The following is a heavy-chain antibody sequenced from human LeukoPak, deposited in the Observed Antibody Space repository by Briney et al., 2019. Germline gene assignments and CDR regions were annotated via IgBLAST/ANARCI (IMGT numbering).Heavy chain of an antibody. CDR3: ARAHPEEVPESPYDIAPHFDY. J-gene: IGHJ4*02. Sequence: SETLSLTCTVSGGSISSGGYYWSWIRQHPGKGLEWIGYFYYSGSTYYNPSLKSRVTISVDTSKNQFSLKLSSVTAADTAVYYRARAHPEEVPESPYDIAPHFDYWGQGTLVTVSS. CDR1: GGSISSGGYY. CDR2: FYYSGST. D-gene: IGHD3-9*01. V-gene: IGHV4-31*03.